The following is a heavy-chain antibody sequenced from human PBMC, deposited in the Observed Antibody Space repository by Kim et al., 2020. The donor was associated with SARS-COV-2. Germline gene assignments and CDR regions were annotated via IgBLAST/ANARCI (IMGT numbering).Heavy chain of an antibody. CDR2: ITTNNGKT. CDR3: AKDHPSGGWHPFGD. Sequence: GGSLRLSCAASGFTISHYAMNWVRQAPGKGLEWVAAITTNNGKTYYTDSVKGRFTISRDTSTNTLYLQMNSLGAEDTALYFCAKDHPSGGWHPFGDWGQGILVAVTS. CDR1: GFTISHYA. V-gene: IGHV3-23*01. J-gene: IGHJ4*02. D-gene: IGHD6-19*01.